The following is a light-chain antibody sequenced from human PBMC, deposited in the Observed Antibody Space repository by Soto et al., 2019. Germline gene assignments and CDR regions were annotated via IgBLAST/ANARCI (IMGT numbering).Light chain of an antibody. Sequence: QSVLTQPPSASGTPGQRVTISCSGSSSNIGSHTLNWYQHLPGTAPKLLIYSSNQRPSGVPDRLSASKSGTSASLGISGRQSEDEADYYCAAWDDSLNGVVFGGGTKVTVL. J-gene: IGLJ3*02. V-gene: IGLV1-44*01. CDR1: SSNIGSHT. CDR3: AAWDDSLNGVV. CDR2: SSN.